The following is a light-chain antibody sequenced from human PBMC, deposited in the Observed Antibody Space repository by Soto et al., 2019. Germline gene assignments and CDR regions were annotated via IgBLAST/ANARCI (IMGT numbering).Light chain of an antibody. V-gene: IGKV3-20*01. Sequence: EIVLTQSPGTLSLSPGERATLSCRASQSVSSNYLAWYQQKPGQAPRLLIYSASSRATCIPDRFSAXXXGXXXXLTISSLEPEDFAVYSCQQYGSSPYTFGQGTELEIK. CDR2: SAS. CDR3: QQYGSSPYT. J-gene: IGKJ2*01. CDR1: QSVSSNY.